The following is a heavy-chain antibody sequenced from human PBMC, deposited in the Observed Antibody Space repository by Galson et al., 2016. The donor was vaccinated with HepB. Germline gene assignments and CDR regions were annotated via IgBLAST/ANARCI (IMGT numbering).Heavy chain of an antibody. CDR3: ARGGRWLPFDY. D-gene: IGHD6-19*01. Sequence: YTFDSYGISWVRLAPGLGLEWMGWISVYNGDTKFAQKFHDRVTMTRDTSTDTAYMELTGLTPDDTAVYYCARGGRWLPFDYWGQGTQVTVSS. CDR1: YTFDSYG. V-gene: IGHV1-18*04. J-gene: IGHJ4*02. CDR2: ISVYNGDT.